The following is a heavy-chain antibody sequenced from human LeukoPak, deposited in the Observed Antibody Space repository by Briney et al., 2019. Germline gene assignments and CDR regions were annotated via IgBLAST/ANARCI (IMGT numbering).Heavy chain of an antibody. CDR2: IRSDGTT. V-gene: IGHV3-66*04. Sequence: GGSLRLSCAASGFIASNKYMSWVRQAPGKGLEWVSTIRSDGTTDYADSVKGRFTISRDDSKNTVYIQMDSLRVEDTAVYSCARRRGGYGEGELDYWGQGTLVTVSS. J-gene: IGHJ4*02. CDR1: GFIASNKY. D-gene: IGHD4-17*01. CDR3: ARRRGGYGEGELDY.